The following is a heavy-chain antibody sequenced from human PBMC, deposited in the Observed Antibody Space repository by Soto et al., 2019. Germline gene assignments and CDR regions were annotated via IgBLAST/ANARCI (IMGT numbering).Heavy chain of an antibody. V-gene: IGHV4-31*03. CDR1: GGSISSGGYY. CDR2: IYYSGST. CDR3: ARDLKSSNWFDP. J-gene: IGHJ5*02. Sequence: TSETLSLTCSVSGGSISSGGYYWSWIRQHPGKGLEWIGYIYYSGSTYYNPSLKSRVTISVDTSKNQFSLKLSSVTAADTAVYYCARDLKSSNWFDPWGQGTLVTVSS.